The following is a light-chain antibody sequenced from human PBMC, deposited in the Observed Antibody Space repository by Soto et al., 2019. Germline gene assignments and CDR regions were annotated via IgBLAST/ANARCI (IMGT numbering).Light chain of an antibody. CDR1: SSNIGAGYD. CDR3: QSYDSSLIV. V-gene: IGLV1-40*01. J-gene: IGLJ2*01. CDR2: GNS. Sequence: QSVLTQPPSVSGAPGQRVTISCTGSSSNIGAGYDVHWYQQLPGTAPKLLIYGNSNRPSGVPDRFSGSKSGTSASLAITGIQAEDEADYYCQSYDSSLIVFGGGTQLTVL.